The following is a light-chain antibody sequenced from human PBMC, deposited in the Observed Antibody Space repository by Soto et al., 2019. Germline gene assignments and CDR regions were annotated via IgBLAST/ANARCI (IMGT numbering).Light chain of an antibody. Sequence: DIGLTQSPRTLFLSPGERATLSCRPSQSIGSRYLAWYPQIPGQAPRXXIYDTSIRATGIPERFSCSGSGSECTRTISRLGPEDFSVYDCQQYGSSTRTFGLGSQVDIK. CDR2: DTS. CDR3: QQYGSSTRT. CDR1: QSIGSRY. J-gene: IGKJ1*01. V-gene: IGKV3-20*01.